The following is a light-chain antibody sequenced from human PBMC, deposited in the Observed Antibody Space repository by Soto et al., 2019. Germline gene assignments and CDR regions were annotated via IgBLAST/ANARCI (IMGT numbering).Light chain of an antibody. CDR1: QSVNNN. J-gene: IGKJ4*01. CDR2: GAS. V-gene: IGKV3-15*01. CDR3: QQYNNWPLT. Sequence: EIVMTQSPATLSVSPGERATLSCRASQSVNNNLAWYQQKPGQAPRLLIYGASARATGIPARFSGSGSGPEFTLTISSLQSEDFAVYYCQQYNNWPLTFGGGTKVEIK.